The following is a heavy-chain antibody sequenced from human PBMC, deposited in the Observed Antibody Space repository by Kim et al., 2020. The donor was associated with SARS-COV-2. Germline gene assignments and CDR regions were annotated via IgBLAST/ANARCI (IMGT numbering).Heavy chain of an antibody. CDR2: ISSSGSSV. CDR1: GFNLSDYY. J-gene: IGHJ4*02. Sequence: GGSLRLSCAASGFNLSDYYMTWIRQAPGKGLEWVSHISSSGSSVLYADSVKGRFIISRDNAKNSLYLQMNSLRAEDTAVYYCASGYYYFDHWGQGTLVTVAS. D-gene: IGHD5-18*01. CDR3: ASGYYYFDH. V-gene: IGHV3-11*01.